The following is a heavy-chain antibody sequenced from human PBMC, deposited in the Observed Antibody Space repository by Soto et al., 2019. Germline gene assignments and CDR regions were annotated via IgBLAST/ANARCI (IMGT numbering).Heavy chain of an antibody. V-gene: IGHV4-34*01. D-gene: IGHD2-15*01. Sequence: KTSETLSLTCAVYGGSFSGYYWSWIRQPPGKGLEWIGEINHSGSTNYNPSLKSRVTISVDTSKNQFSLKLSSVAAADTAVYYCARVMGPIYIHYYYYGMDVWGQGTTVTVSS. J-gene: IGHJ6*02. CDR2: INHSGST. CDR3: ARVMGPIYIHYYYYGMDV. CDR1: GGSFSGYY.